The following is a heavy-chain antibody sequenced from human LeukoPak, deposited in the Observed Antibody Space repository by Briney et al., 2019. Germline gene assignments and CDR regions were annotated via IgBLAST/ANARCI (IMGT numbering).Heavy chain of an antibody. Sequence: SLRLSCAASGFTFDDYAMHWVRQAPGKGLDWVSGISWNSGSIGYADSVKGRFTISRDNSKNTVYLQMNSLRAEDTAVYYCARPHLSYGDIRDYYYYYMDVWGKGTTVTVSS. V-gene: IGHV3-9*01. J-gene: IGHJ6*03. CDR3: ARPHLSYGDIRDYYYYYMDV. CDR1: GFTFDDYA. CDR2: ISWNSGSI. D-gene: IGHD4-17*01.